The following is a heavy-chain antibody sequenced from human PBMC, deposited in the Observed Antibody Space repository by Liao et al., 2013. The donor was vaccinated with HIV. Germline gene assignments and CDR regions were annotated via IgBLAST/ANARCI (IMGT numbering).Heavy chain of an antibody. J-gene: IGHJ4*02. V-gene: IGHV4-39*07. CDR3: ARGSRRDGYNSDY. CDR2: INHSGST. CDR1: GGSISSSSYY. Sequence: QLQLQESGPGLVKPSETLSLTCTVSGGSISSSSYYWSWIRQPPGKGLEWIGEINHSGSTNYNPSLKSRVTISVDTSKNQFSLKLSSVTAADTAVYYCARGSRRDGYNSDYWGQGTLVTVSS. D-gene: IGHD5-24*01.